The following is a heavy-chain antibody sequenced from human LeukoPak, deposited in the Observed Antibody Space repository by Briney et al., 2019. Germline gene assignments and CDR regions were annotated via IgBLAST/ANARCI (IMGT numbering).Heavy chain of an antibody. D-gene: IGHD5-12*01. CDR2: IYHSGST. Sequence: PSQTLSLTCAVSGGSISSGGYSWSWIRQTPGKGLEWIGYIYHSGSTYYNPSLKSRVTISVDRSKNQFSLKLSSVTAADAAVYYCARYSGYDHPIDYWGQGTLVTVSS. CDR3: ARYSGYDHPIDY. CDR1: GGSISSGGYS. J-gene: IGHJ4*02. V-gene: IGHV4-30-2*01.